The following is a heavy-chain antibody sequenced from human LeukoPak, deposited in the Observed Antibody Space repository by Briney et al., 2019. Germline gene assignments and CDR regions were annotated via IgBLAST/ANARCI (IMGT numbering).Heavy chain of an antibody. CDR3: ARDRNRAFDI. Sequence: SETLSLTCTVSGGSISSYYWSWIRQPPGKGLEWIGEINHSGSTNYNPSLKSRVTISVDTSKNQFSLKLSSVTAADTAAYYCARDRNRAFDIWGQGTMVTVSS. V-gene: IGHV4-34*01. J-gene: IGHJ3*02. CDR1: GGSISSYY. D-gene: IGHD1-14*01. CDR2: INHSGST.